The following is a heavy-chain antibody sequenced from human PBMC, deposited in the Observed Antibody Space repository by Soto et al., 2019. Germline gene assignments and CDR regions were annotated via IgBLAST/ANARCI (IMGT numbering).Heavy chain of an antibody. V-gene: IGHV1-24*01. J-gene: IGHJ6*02. CDR1: GYTLTELS. Sequence: QVQLVQSGAEVKKPGASVKVSCKVSGYTLTELSMHWVRQAPGKGLEWMGGFDPEDGETIYAQKFKGRVTMTEDTTTDKAYMELSSLRSEDTAVYYCATETCVMVRGQYGMDVWGQGTTVTVSS. CDR2: FDPEDGET. D-gene: IGHD3-10*01. CDR3: ATETCVMVRGQYGMDV.